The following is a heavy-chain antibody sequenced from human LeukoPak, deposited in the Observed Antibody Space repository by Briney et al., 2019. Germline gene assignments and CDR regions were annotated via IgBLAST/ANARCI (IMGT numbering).Heavy chain of an antibody. V-gene: IGHV3-48*01. J-gene: IGHJ6*03. Sequence: PGGSLRLSCAASGFTFSSYSMNWVRQAPGKGLEWVSYISSSSNTIYYADSVKGRFTISRDNAKNSLYLQMNSLRVEDTAVYYCTGNLQYTSGWVERGYYYYMDVWGKGTTVTVSS. CDR3: TGNLQYTSGWVERGYYYYMDV. CDR1: GFTFSSYS. CDR2: ISSSSNTI. D-gene: IGHD6-19*01.